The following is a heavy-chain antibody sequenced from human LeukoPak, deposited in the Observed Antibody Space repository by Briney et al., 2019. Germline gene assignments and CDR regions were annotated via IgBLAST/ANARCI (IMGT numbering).Heavy chain of an antibody. CDR3: ARGPYSSSWFNYYGMDV. D-gene: IGHD6-13*01. CDR1: GGSFSGYY. CDR2: INHSGST. Sequence: SETLSLTCAVYGGSFSGYYWSWIRQPPGKGLEWIGEINHSGSTNYNPSLKRRVTISVDTSKNQFSPKLSSVTAADTAVYYCARGPYSSSWFNYYGMDVWGKGTTVTVSS. V-gene: IGHV4-34*01. J-gene: IGHJ6*04.